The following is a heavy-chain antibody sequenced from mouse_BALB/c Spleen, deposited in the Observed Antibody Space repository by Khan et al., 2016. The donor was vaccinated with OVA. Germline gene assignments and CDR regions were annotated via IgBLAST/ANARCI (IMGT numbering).Heavy chain of an antibody. J-gene: IGHJ2*01. CDR1: GFNIKDTH. V-gene: IGHV14-3*02. Sequence: EVQLVESGAELVKPGPSVKLSCTASGFNIKDTHMHWVKQRPEQGLEWIGRIDPANDNSKSDPRFQGKATITADTSSNPAYLHLSSLTTEDTAVYYCAPAGTGDYFDYWGQGTTRTVSS. D-gene: IGHD4-1*01. CDR2: IDPANDNS. CDR3: APAGTGDYFDY.